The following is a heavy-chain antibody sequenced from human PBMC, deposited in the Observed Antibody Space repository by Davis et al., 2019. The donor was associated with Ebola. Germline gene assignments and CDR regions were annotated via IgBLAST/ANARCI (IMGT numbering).Heavy chain of an antibody. CDR3: ARDLSPLRFLEWLKGGYDY. CDR2: INPSGGST. J-gene: IGHJ4*02. Sequence: ASVKVSCKASGYTFTSYYMHWVRQAPGQGLEWMGIINPSGGSTSYAQKFQGRVTMTTDTSTSTAYMELRSLRSDDTAVYYCARDLSPLRFLEWLKGGYDYWGQGTLVTVSS. CDR1: GYTFTSYY. V-gene: IGHV1-46*01. D-gene: IGHD3-3*01.